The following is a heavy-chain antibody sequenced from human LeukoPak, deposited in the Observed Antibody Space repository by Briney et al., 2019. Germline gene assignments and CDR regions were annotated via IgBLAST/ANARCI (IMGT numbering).Heavy chain of an antibody. J-gene: IGHJ4*02. CDR1: GYTFSGYF. V-gene: IGHV1-2*02. Sequence: ASVKVSCKASGYTFSGYFMHWVRQAPGQGREWMGWIKPNRCDTKYAQKFQGRVTMTRDTSINTAYMELSSLRSDDTAMYYCARDRAAVAGQYFFDYWGQGALVTVSS. D-gene: IGHD6-19*01. CDR2: IKPNRCDT. CDR3: ARDRAAVAGQYFFDY.